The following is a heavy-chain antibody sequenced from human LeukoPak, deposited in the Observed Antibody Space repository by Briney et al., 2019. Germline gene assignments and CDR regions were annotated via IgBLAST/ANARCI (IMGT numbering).Heavy chain of an antibody. Sequence: PSETLPLTCTVSGGSINNYYWSWIRQPPGKGLEWIGYIYYSGSTYYNPSLKSRVTISVDTSKNQFSLKLSSVTAADTAVYYCARDTTYYYDSSGYNHFDYWGQGTLVTVSS. V-gene: IGHV4-59*06. CDR1: GGSINNYY. J-gene: IGHJ4*02. CDR2: IYYSGST. CDR3: ARDTTYYYDSSGYNHFDY. D-gene: IGHD3-22*01.